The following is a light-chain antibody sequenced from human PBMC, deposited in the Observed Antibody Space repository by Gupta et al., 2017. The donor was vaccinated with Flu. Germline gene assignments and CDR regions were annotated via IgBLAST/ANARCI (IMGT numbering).Light chain of an antibody. J-gene: IGLJ1*01. CDR2: GNG. Sequence: QSVLTQPPSVSGAPGQRVTISCTGSSSNIGAGSDVHWYYQLPGTAPKILIYGNGDRPSGIPDRFSVSKSGTSASLAIAGLQAEEEADYYCQSYDKGRSSPYVFGTGTKVTVL. V-gene: IGLV1-40*01. CDR3: QSYDKGRSSPYV. CDR1: SSNIGAGSD.